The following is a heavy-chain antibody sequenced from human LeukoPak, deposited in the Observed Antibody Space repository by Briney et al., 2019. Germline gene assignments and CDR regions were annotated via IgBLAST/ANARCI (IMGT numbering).Heavy chain of an antibody. V-gene: IGHV3-64*01. J-gene: IGHJ4*02. CDR3: ARGAVPGTYDY. D-gene: IGHD6-19*01. CDR2: ITLDGINT. CDR1: GFTFRSYA. Sequence: GGSLRFNCTASGFTFRSYAMHWVRQAPGKGLEYVSTITLDGINTYYANSVKGRFTISRDNPKNTLYLQMDSLRSEDRGVYYCARGAVPGTYDYWGQGTLVTVSS.